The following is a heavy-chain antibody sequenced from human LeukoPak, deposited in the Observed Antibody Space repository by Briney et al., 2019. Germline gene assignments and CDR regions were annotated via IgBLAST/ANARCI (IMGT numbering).Heavy chain of an antibody. V-gene: IGHV4-4*07. CDR2: IYTSGST. J-gene: IGHJ4*02. D-gene: IGHD6-13*01. Sequence: SGTLSLTCTVSGGSISSYYWSWIRQPAGKGLEWIGRIYTSGSTNYNPSLKSRVTMSVDTSKNQFSLKLSSVTAADTAVYYCARSTYSSSWPFDYWGQGTLVTVSS. CDR1: GGSISSYY. CDR3: ARSTYSSSWPFDY.